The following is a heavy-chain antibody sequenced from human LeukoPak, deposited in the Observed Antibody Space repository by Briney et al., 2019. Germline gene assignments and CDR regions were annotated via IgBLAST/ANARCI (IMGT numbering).Heavy chain of an antibody. V-gene: IGHV3-15*01. J-gene: IGHJ4*02. CDR1: GFTFSNAW. Sequence: GGSLRLSCAASGFTFSNAWMSWVRQAPGKGLEWVGRIKSKTDGGTTDYAAPVKGRFTISRDDSKNTLYLQMNSLKTEDTAVYYCTRVSGPNYDFWSGPPGPFDYWGQGTLVTVSS. D-gene: IGHD3-3*01. CDR2: IKSKTDGGTT. CDR3: TRVSGPNYDFWSGPPGPFDY.